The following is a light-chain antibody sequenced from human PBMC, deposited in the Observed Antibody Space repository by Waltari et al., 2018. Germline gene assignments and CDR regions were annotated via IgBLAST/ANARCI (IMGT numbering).Light chain of an antibody. CDR3: CSYAGRRTPWV. J-gene: IGLJ3*02. Sequence: QSVLTQPASVSGSPGQSITISCTGSRSDVGNYNFVSWYQQHPDEAPKPVMYEGSTRRSWISIRFSGSKSGTTASLTISRLQAEDEADYFCCSYAGRRTPWVFGGGTRVTVL. CDR1: RSDVGNYNF. CDR2: EGS. V-gene: IGLV2-23*01.